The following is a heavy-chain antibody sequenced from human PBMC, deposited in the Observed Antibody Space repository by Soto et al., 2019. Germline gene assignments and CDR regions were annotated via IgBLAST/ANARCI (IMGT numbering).Heavy chain of an antibody. CDR2: ISSSGSTI. CDR1: GFTFSSYE. CDR3: ARIITMMVVLPDY. V-gene: IGHV3-48*03. D-gene: IGHD3-22*01. J-gene: IGHJ4*02. Sequence: SLRLSCAASGFTFSSYEMNWVRQAPGKGLEWVSYISSSGSTIYYADSVKGRFTISRDNAKNSLYLQMNSLRAEDTAVYYCARIITMMVVLPDYWGQGSLVTVSS.